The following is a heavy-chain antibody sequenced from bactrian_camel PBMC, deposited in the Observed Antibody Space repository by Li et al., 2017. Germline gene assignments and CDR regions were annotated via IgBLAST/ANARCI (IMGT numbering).Heavy chain of an antibody. D-gene: IGHD8*01. CDR3: AAGAEYCSRTNWARPDWYSY. Sequence: VQLVESGGGSVQAGGSLRLSCTDGTTTRSSDCLAWVRQAPGKKREGVAAIYLPGGSTYYADSVKGRFVISRDNSENTVYLQMNSLKPEDTALYYCAAGAEYCSRTNWARPDWYSYWGQGTQVTVS. CDR1: TTTRSSDC. CDR2: IYLPGGST. V-gene: IGHV3S40*01. J-gene: IGHJ4*01.